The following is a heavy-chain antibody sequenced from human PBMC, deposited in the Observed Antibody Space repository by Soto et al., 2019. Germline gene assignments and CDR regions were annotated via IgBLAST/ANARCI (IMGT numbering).Heavy chain of an antibody. V-gene: IGHV4-59*01. D-gene: IGHD5-12*01. CDR2: IYYSGST. J-gene: IGHJ4*02. CDR3: ARDAYSGYDKGYFDY. CDR1: GGSISTYY. Sequence: QVQLQESGPGLVKPSETLSLTCTVSGGSISTYYWSWIRQPPGKGLEWIGFIYYSGSTNYNPSLKSRVTISVDTSKNQFSLKLSSVTAADTAVYYCARDAYSGYDKGYFDYWGQGAQVTVSS.